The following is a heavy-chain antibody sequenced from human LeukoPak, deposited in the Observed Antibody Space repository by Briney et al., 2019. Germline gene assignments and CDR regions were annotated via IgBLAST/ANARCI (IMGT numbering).Heavy chain of an antibody. CDR1: GFTFDTYT. CDR3: AKGKRYPDY. V-gene: IGHV3-7*03. J-gene: IGHJ4*02. D-gene: IGHD1-1*01. Sequence: GGSLRLSCAASGFTFDTYTMSWVRQAPGKGLGWVASLNLDGSDKYYVDSVKGRFTISRDNAKNSLYLQMDSLRVEDTAVYYCAKGKRYPDYWGQGTLVTVSS. CDR2: LNLDGSDK.